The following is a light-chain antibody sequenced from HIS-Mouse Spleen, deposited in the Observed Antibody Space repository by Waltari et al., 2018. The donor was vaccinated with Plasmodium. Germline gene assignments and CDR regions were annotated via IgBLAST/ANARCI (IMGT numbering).Light chain of an antibody. CDR3: QQYYSTPLT. CDR2: WAS. Sequence: DIVMTQSPDSLAVSLGARATINFKSSQSVLYSSNNKNYLAWYQQKPGQPPKLLIDWASTRESGVPDRFSGSGSGTDFTLTISSLQAEDVAVYYCQQYYSTPLTFGGGTKVEIK. J-gene: IGKJ4*01. CDR1: QSVLYSSNNKNY. V-gene: IGKV4-1*01.